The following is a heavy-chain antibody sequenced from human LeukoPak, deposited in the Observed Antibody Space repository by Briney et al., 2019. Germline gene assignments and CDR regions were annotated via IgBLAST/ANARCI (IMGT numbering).Heavy chain of an antibody. J-gene: IGHJ4*02. D-gene: IGHD6-19*01. CDR2: IWYDGSNK. V-gene: IGHV3-33*01. CDR1: GFTFSSYG. Sequence: GGSLRLSCAASGFTFSSYGMHWVRQAPGKGLEWVAVIWYDGSNKYYADSVKGRFTISRDNSKNTLYLQMNSLRAEDTAVYYCARDEADTGSYFDYWGQGTLVTVSS. CDR3: ARDEADTGSYFDY.